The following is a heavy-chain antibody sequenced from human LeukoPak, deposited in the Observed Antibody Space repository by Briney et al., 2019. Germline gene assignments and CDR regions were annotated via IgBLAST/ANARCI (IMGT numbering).Heavy chain of an antibody. CDR2: ISSSSSTI. Sequence: PGGSLRLSCVASGFTFSRYNMNWVRQAPGKGLEWVSCISSSSSTIYYADSVKGRFTISRDNAKTSLYLQMNSLRDEDTAVYYCARMTHSGSYYFDYWGQGTLVTVSS. CDR1: GFTFSRYN. CDR3: ARMTHSGSYYFDY. D-gene: IGHD1-26*01. J-gene: IGHJ4*02. V-gene: IGHV3-48*02.